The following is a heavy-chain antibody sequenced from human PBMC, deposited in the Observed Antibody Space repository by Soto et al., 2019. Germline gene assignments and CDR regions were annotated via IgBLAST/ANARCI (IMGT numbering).Heavy chain of an antibody. D-gene: IGHD6-19*01. Sequence: SGPTLVNPTQTLTLTCIFSGFSLRTSGVGVGWIRQPPGKALEWLGFIYWNDDKRYSPSLKSRLTITKDTSKNQVVLTMTNMDPVDTATYYRAKSGSSGWYGWFDPWGQGNLVTVSS. CDR3: AKSGSSGWYGWFDP. CDR1: GFSLRTSGVG. V-gene: IGHV2-5*01. J-gene: IGHJ5*02. CDR2: IYWNDDK.